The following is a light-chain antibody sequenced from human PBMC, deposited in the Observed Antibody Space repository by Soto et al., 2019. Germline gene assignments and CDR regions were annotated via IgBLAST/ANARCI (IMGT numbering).Light chain of an antibody. J-gene: IGKJ1*01. V-gene: IGKV3-11*01. CDR3: RQYGSSPRT. CDR2: DAS. CDR1: QSVSSQ. Sequence: EIVLTHSPATLALSPGERATLSCRASQSVSSQLAWYQQKVGQAPRLLIYDASNRATGIPARFSGSGSGTDFTLTISSLEPEDFAVYYCRQYGSSPRTFGQGTKVDVK.